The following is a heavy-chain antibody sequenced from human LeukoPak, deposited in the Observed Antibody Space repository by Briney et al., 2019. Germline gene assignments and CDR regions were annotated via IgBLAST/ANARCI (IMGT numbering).Heavy chain of an antibody. CDR1: GFTFSSYA. CDR3: AKDLLQGDGYNNGGVDC. Sequence: PGGSLRLSCAASGFTFSSYAMSWVRQAPGKGLEWFSAIIGSGGSTYYADSVKGRFTISRDNSKNTLYLQMNSLRAEDTAVYYCAKDLLQGDGYNNGGVDCWGQGTLVTVSS. CDR2: IIGSGGST. V-gene: IGHV3-23*01. D-gene: IGHD5-24*01. J-gene: IGHJ4*02.